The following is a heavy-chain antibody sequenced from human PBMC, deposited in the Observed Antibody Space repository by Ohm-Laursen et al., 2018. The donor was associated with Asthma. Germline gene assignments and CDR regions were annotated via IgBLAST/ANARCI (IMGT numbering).Heavy chain of an antibody. V-gene: IGHV3-23*01. CDR1: GFSFTTYA. CDR3: AKSDCSGGSCYSGVDS. Sequence: SLRLSCAASGFSFTTYAMTWVRQAPGKGLEWVSTVSGSGDSTYYADSVKGRFTISRDNSKNTLYLQMNSLRAEDTAVYYCAKSDCSGGSCYSGVDSWGQGSLVTVSS. CDR2: VSGSGDST. D-gene: IGHD2-15*01. J-gene: IGHJ4*02.